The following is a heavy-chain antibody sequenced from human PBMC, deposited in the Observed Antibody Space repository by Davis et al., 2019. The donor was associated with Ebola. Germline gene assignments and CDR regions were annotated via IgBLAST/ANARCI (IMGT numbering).Heavy chain of an antibody. V-gene: IGHV1-69*02. D-gene: IGHD6-6*01. CDR1: GGTFSSYT. CDR3: ARVASPSSFDY. Sequence: SVKVSCKASGGTFSSYTISWVRQAPGQGLEWMGRIIPILGIANYAQKFQGRVTITADKSTSTAYMELSSLRSEDTAVYYCARVASPSSFDYWGQGTLVTVSS. J-gene: IGHJ4*02. CDR2: IIPILGIA.